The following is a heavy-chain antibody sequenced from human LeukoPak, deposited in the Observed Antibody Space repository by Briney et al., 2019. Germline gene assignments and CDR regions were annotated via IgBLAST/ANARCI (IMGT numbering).Heavy chain of an antibody. CDR1: GYTFTGYY. CDR3: ARNGGYCSSTSCYWSWPDP. J-gene: IGHJ5*02. D-gene: IGHD2-2*01. CDR2: INPNSGGT. Sequence: ASVKVSCKASGYTFTGYYMHWVRQAPGQGLEWMGWINPNSGGTNYAQKFQGRVTMTRDTSISTAYMELSRLRSDDTAVYYCARNGGYCSSTSCYWSWPDPWGQGTLVTVSS. V-gene: IGHV1-2*02.